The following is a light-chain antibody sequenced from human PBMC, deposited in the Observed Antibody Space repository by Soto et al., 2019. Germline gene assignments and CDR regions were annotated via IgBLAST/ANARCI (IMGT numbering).Light chain of an antibody. CDR2: DAS. CDR1: QSVSSY. CDR3: QQFSSYPLT. V-gene: IGKV3-11*01. J-gene: IGKJ4*01. Sequence: EIVLTQSPATLSLSPGERATLSCRASQSVSSYLAWYQQKPGQAPRLLIYDASNRATGIPARFSGSGSGTDFTLTISSLEPEDFAVYYCQQFSSYPLTFGGGTKVDTK.